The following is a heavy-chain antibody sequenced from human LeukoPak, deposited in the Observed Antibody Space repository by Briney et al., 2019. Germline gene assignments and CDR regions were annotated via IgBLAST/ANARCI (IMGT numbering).Heavy chain of an antibody. CDR2: LFYSGIT. CDR3: ARQDSSAWGRVDY. V-gene: IGHV4-39*01. CDR1: GGPISSSTYY. D-gene: IGHD6-25*01. Sequence: NSSETLSLTCTVSGGPISSSTYYWGWIRQPPGKGLEWIGSLFYSGITYYNPSLRSRVTISVDTSKNQFSLKLSSVTAVDTAVYYCARQDSSAWGRVDYWGQGILVTVSS. J-gene: IGHJ4*02.